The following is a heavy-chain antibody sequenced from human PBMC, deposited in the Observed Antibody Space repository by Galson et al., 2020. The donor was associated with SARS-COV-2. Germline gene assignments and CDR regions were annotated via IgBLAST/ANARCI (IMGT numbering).Heavy chain of an antibody. CDR1: GFTFSSSW. Sequence: GESLKISCAASGFTFSSSWVHWVRQAPGKGLVWVLRINSDGSSTSYADSVKGRFTISRDNAKNTLYLQMNSLRAEDTAVYYCARVGTRSGWKYYFDYWGQGTLVTVSS. V-gene: IGHV3-74*01. J-gene: IGHJ4*02. CDR2: INSDGSST. D-gene: IGHD6-19*01. CDR3: ARVGTRSGWKYYFDY.